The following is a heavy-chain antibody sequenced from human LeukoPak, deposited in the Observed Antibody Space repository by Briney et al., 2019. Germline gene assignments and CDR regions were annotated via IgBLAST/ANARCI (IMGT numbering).Heavy chain of an antibody. J-gene: IGHJ4*02. CDR3: ARADMVRRLILSFDY. D-gene: IGHD3-10*01. V-gene: IGHV1-46*01. CDR2: INPSGGST. Sequence: ASVKVTCKASGYIFTSYYLHWVRQAPGQGLEWMGIINPSGGSTSYAQKFQGRVTMTRDTSTSTVYMELSSLRPEDTAVYYCARADMVRRLILSFDYWGQGTLVTVSS. CDR1: GYIFTSYY.